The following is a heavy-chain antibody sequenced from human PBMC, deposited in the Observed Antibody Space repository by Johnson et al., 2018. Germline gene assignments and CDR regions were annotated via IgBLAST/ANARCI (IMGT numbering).Heavy chain of an antibody. CDR3: ARDTVTTFPDYYYYMDV. CDR1: GGSISSSSYY. D-gene: IGHD4-17*01. CDR2: IYYSGST. Sequence: QVQLQESGPGLVKPSETLSLTCTVSGGSISSSSYYWGWIRQPPGKGLEWIGSIYYSGSTYYNPSLKSRVTISVDTSKNQFSLKLSSVTAADTAVYYCARDTVTTFPDYYYYMDVWGKGTTVTVSS. V-gene: IGHV4-39*07. J-gene: IGHJ6*03.